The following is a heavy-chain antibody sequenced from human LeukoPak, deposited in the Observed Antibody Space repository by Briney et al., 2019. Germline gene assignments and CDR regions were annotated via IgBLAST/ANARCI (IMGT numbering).Heavy chain of an antibody. CDR3: ARSPTVDAAFDI. V-gene: IGHV3-23*01. D-gene: IGHD4-23*01. CDR2: IGYTGDST. CDR1: GFTFRTYT. Sequence: QTGGSLRLSCAASGFTFRTYTMNWVRQAPGKGLEWVSGIGYTGDSTFYADSVKGRFTVSRDSSKNTLFLHMNSLRAEDTALYYCARSPTVDAAFDIWGQGTMVTVSS. J-gene: IGHJ3*02.